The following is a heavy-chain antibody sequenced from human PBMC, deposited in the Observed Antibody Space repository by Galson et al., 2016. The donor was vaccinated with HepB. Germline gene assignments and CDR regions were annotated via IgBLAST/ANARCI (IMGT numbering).Heavy chain of an antibody. CDR2: IYPGDSHT. CDR1: GYSFTSYW. V-gene: IGHV5-51*01. CDR3: ARPTRGAGGGIDSLNM. Sequence: QSGAEVKKPGESLKISCECSGYSFTSYWIGWVRQMPGKGLEWMGTIYPGDSHTTYSPSFQGQVIFSADKSVNTAYLQWNSLRASDTAMFYCARPTRGAGGGIDSLNMWGQGTMVTVSS. D-gene: IGHD6-13*01. J-gene: IGHJ3*02.